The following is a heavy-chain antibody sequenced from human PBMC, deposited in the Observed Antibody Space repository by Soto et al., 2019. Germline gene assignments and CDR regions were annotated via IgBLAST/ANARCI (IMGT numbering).Heavy chain of an antibody. D-gene: IGHD5-18*01. J-gene: IGHJ6*02. V-gene: IGHV3-48*03. CDR2: ISSSGSTI. CDR3: ARTIQLWSGEDGMDV. CDR1: GFTFSSYE. Sequence: GGSLRPSCAASGFTFSSYEMNWVRQAPGKGLEWVSYISSSGSTIYYADSVKGRFTISRDNAKNSLYLQMNSLRAEDTAVYYCARTIQLWSGEDGMDVWGQGTTVTVSS.